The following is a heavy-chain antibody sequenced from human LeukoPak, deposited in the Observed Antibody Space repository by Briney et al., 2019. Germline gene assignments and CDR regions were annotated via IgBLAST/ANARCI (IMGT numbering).Heavy chain of an antibody. J-gene: IGHJ6*02. Sequence: KAGGSLRLSCAASGFTFSDYYMTWIRQAPGRGLEWVSYISGVYDNIYYGDSVKGRFTISRDNAKNSVYLQMSSLRADDTAVYYCARGGAHGMDVWGQGTTVTVSS. V-gene: IGHV3-11*01. D-gene: IGHD1-26*01. CDR2: ISGVYDNI. CDR3: ARGGAHGMDV. CDR1: GFTFSDYY.